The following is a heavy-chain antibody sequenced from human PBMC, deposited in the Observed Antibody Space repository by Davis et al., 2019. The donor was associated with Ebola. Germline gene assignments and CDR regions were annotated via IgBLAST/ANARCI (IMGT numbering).Heavy chain of an antibody. J-gene: IGHJ4*02. Sequence: ASVKVSCKASGRPFNSYDINWIRQAPGQGLEWMGRINPNSGGTNYAQKLQGRVTMTTDTSTSTAYMEVRGLRSDDTAVYYCARDGSVAAIELDYWGQGTLVTVSS. CDR2: INPNSGGT. CDR1: GRPFNSYD. D-gene: IGHD2-2*02. V-gene: IGHV1-18*01. CDR3: ARDGSVAAIELDY.